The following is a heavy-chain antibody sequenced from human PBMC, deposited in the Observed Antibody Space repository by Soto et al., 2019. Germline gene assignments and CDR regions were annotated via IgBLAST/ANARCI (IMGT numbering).Heavy chain of an antibody. D-gene: IGHD5-12*01. CDR2: IYYSGST. J-gene: IGHJ4*02. CDR3: ARVEYSGYDRTIDY. CDR1: GGSISSGGYY. V-gene: IGHV4-31*03. Sequence: QVQLQESGPGLVKPSQTLSLTCTVSGGSISSGGYYWSWIRQHPGKGLEWIGYIYYSGSTYYNPSLKSRVTIPVDTSKIQFSLKLTSVTAADTAVYYCARVEYSGYDRTIDYWGQGTLVTVSS.